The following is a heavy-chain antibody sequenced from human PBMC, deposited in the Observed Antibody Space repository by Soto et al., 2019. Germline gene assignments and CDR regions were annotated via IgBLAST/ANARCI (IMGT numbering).Heavy chain of an antibody. V-gene: IGHV3-53*04. Sequence: EVQLVESGGGLVQPGGSLRLSCAASGFTVSSNYMSWVRQAPGKGLEWVSVIYSGGSTYYADSVKGRFTISRHNSKNTLYLQMSSLRAEDTAVYYCARDQGDYGSDAFDIWGQGTMVTVSS. CDR3: ARDQGDYGSDAFDI. CDR1: GFTVSSNY. J-gene: IGHJ3*02. D-gene: IGHD3-10*01. CDR2: IYSGGST.